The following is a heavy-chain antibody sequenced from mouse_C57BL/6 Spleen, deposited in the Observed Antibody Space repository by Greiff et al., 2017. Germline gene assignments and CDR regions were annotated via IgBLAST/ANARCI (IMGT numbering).Heavy chain of an antibody. CDR3: ARGLSGTRYYAMDY. J-gene: IGHJ4*01. CDR1: GYSFTDYN. D-gene: IGHD4-1*01. V-gene: IGHV1-39*01. CDR2: INPNYGTT. Sequence: VQLQQSGPELVKPGASVKISCKASGYSFTDYNMNWVKQRNGKSLEWIGVINPNYGTTSYNQKFKGKATLTVDQSSSTAYMQLNSLTSEDSAVYYCARGLSGTRYYAMDYWGQGTSVTVSS.